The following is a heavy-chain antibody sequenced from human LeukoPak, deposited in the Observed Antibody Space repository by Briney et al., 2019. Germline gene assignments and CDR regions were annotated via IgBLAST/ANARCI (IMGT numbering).Heavy chain of an antibody. Sequence: GGSLRLSCAASGFTFSSYAMSWVRQAPGKGLEWVSYISGSSSTKYYADSVKGRFTISRDNAKNSLSLEMNSLRDDDTAVYYXXXDDYNSLDVWGQGTTVTVSS. CDR2: ISGSSSTK. D-gene: IGHD5-24*01. J-gene: IGHJ6*02. CDR3: XXDDYNSLDV. V-gene: IGHV3-48*02. CDR1: GFTFSSYA.